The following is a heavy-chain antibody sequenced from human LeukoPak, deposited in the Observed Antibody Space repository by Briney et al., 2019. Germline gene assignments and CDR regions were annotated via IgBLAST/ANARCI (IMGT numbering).Heavy chain of an antibody. D-gene: IGHD3-10*01. Sequence: GGSLRLSCAASGFTFSSYGMHWVRQAPGKGLEWVAFTRYDGSNKYYADSVKGRFTISRDNSKDTLYLQMNSLRAEDTAVYYCAKAGFGRDPYYFDYWGQGTLVTVSS. CDR1: GFTFSSYG. CDR3: AKAGFGRDPYYFDY. V-gene: IGHV3-30*02. CDR2: TRYDGSNK. J-gene: IGHJ4*02.